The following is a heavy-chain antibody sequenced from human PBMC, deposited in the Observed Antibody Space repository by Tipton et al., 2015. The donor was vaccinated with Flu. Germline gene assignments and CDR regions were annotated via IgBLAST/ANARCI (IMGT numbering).Heavy chain of an antibody. CDR2: INQDGSVI. V-gene: IGHV3-7*03. D-gene: IGHD3-3*01. J-gene: IGHJ6*02. CDR3: ARDHPPSITVLGEITDYFGMAV. Sequence: GSLRLSCAASGFTFNDYWMHWVRQAPGKGLEWVANINQDGSVIYCVDSVKGRFTISRDNAKNSLYLQMNSLRAEDTAVYYCARDHPPSITVLGEITDYFGMAVWGQGTTVTVSS. CDR1: GFTFNDYW.